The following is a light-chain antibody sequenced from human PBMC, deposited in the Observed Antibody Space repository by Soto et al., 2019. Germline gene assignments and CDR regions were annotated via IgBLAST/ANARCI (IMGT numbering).Light chain of an antibody. CDR1: QGISNY. J-gene: IGKJ3*01. CDR3: QKDSSPPFT. CDR2: EAS. V-gene: IGKV1-27*01. Sequence: DIQMTQSPSSLSASVGDRVTITCRASQGISNYLSWYQQKPGKLPKLLIYEASTLQSRVPSRISGSGFATDFTPTISRQQPEDVADYCCQKDSSPPFTFGPGTKVDIK.